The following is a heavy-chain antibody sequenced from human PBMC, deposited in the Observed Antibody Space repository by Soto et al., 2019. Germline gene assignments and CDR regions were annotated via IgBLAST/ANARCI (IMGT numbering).Heavy chain of an antibody. CDR2: IYYSGST. CDR3: ARVDGYENYYYYYYMDV. CDR1: GGSISSYY. D-gene: IGHD5-12*01. V-gene: IGHV4-59*01. J-gene: IGHJ6*03. Sequence: SETLSLTCTVSGGSISSYYWSWIRQPPGKGLEWIGYIYYSGSTNYNPSLKSRVTISVDTSKNQFSLKLSSVTAADTAVYYCARVDGYENYYYYYYMDVWGKGTTVTVSS.